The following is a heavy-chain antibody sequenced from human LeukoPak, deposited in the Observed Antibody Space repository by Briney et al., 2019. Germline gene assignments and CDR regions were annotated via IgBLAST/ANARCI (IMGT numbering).Heavy chain of an antibody. D-gene: IGHD1-7*01. CDR2: IWYDGSNK. V-gene: IGHV3-33*01. Sequence: GRSLRPSCAASGFTFSSYGMHWVRQAPGKGLEWVAVIWYDGSNKYYADSVKGRFTISRDNSKNTLYLQMNSLRAEDTAVYYCARDKITGTTGGYYYGMDVWGQGTTVTVSS. CDR3: ARDKITGTTGGYYYGMDV. J-gene: IGHJ6*02. CDR1: GFTFSSYG.